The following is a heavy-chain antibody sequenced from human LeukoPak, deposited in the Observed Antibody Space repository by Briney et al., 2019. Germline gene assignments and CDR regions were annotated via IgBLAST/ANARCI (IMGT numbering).Heavy chain of an antibody. CDR2: ISSSSSTI. V-gene: IGHV3-48*04. D-gene: IGHD5-18*01. CDR1: GFTFSSYS. Sequence: GGSLRLSCAASGFTFSSYSMNWVRQAPGKGLEWVSYISSSSSTIYYADSVKGRFTISRDNAKNSLYLQMNSLRAEDTAVYYCAREQLWSWPPHTDYWGQGTLVTVSS. J-gene: IGHJ4*02. CDR3: AREQLWSWPPHTDY.